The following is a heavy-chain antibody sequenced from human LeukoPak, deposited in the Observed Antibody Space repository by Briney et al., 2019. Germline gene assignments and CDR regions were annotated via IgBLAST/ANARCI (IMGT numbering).Heavy chain of an antibody. D-gene: IGHD3-3*01. J-gene: IGHJ4*02. CDR3: ARDANWSGEPDF. CDR1: GFTFDSYE. CDR2: ISSSGSTK. V-gene: IGHV3-48*03. Sequence: GGSLRLSCAASGFTFDSYEMNWVRQAPGKGLEWISYISSSGSTKSYADSVKGRFTIPRDNAKHSLYLQLNGLRAEDTAVYYCARDANWSGEPDFWGQGTLVTVSS.